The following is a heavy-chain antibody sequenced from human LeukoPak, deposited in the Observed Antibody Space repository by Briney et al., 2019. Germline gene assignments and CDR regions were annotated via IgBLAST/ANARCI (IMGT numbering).Heavy chain of an antibody. V-gene: IGHV1-18*01. D-gene: IGHD1-26*01. CDR3: ARIFGQGPSFTTREVSGSYQGQFDY. CDR2: ISAYNGNT. J-gene: IGHJ4*02. Sequence: ASVKVSFKSPGYTFTNYGISWVGPAPGQELEWMGWISAYNGNTNYAQKFQGRVTITADKSTSTAYMELSSLRSEDTAAYYCARIFGQGPSFTTREVSGSYQGQFDYWGQGTLVTVSS. CDR1: GYTFTNYG.